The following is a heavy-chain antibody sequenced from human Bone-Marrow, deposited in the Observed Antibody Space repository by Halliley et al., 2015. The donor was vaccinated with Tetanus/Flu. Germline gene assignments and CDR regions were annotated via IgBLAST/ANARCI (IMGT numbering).Heavy chain of an antibody. J-gene: IGHJ5*01. CDR2: IYFPGIT. V-gene: IGHV4-61*07. Sequence: EWIGCIYFPGITNYNPPPKSRVSISIDTSKRQFSLKLSSVTAADTAVYYCAKHGYYAAPDSWGQGTLVTVS. CDR3: AKHGYYAAPDS. D-gene: IGHD3-10*01.